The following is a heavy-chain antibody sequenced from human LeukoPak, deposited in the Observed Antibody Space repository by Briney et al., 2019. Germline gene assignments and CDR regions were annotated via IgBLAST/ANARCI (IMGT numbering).Heavy chain of an antibody. Sequence: PSQTLSLTCTVSGGSISSGSYYWSWIRQPGGKGLEWIGRIYTSGSTNYNPSLKSRVTISADTSKNQLSLQLSSVTAADTAAYYCAREGVASPADYWGQGTLVTVSS. D-gene: IGHD5-12*01. J-gene: IGHJ4*02. CDR1: GGSISSGSYY. CDR3: AREGVASPADY. CDR2: IYTSGST. V-gene: IGHV4-61*02.